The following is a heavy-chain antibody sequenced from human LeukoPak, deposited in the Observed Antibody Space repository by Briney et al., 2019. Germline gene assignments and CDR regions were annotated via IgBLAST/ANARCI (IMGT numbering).Heavy chain of an antibody. CDR3: ARGGFGRVTSLIYSFEY. J-gene: IGHJ4*02. Sequence: SVKVSCKASGFTFTSSAVQWVRQARGQRLEWIGWIVVGSGNTNYAQKFQERDTITRDMSTSTAYMELSSLRSEDTAVYYCARGGFGRVTSLIYSFEYWGQGTLVTVSS. D-gene: IGHD2-21*02. V-gene: IGHV1-58*01. CDR2: IVVGSGNT. CDR1: GFTFTSSA.